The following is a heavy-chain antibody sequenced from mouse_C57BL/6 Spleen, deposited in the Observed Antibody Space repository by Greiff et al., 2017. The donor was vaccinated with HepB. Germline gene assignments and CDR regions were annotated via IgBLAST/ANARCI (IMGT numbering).Heavy chain of an antibody. CDR3: ASNYYGSSPAMDY. J-gene: IGHJ4*01. V-gene: IGHV1-80*01. Sequence: VQRVESGAELVKPGASVKISCKASGYAFSSYWMNWVKQRPGKGLEWIGQIYPGDGDTNYNGKFKGKATLTADKSSSTAYMQLSSLTSEDSAVYFCASNYYGSSPAMDYWGQGTSVTVSS. CDR2: IYPGDGDT. CDR1: GYAFSSYW. D-gene: IGHD1-1*01.